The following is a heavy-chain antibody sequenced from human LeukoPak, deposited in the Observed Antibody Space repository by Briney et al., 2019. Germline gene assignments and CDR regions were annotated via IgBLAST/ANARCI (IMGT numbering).Heavy chain of an antibody. Sequence: SVKVSCKASGGTFSSYAISWVRQAPGQGLEWMGGIIPTFGTANYAQKFQGRVTITADESTSTAYMELSSLRSEDTAVYYCARRSWYFYWFDPWGQGILVTVSS. CDR1: GGTFSSYA. J-gene: IGHJ5*02. D-gene: IGHD6-13*01. CDR2: IIPTFGTA. V-gene: IGHV1-69*13. CDR3: ARRSWYFYWFDP.